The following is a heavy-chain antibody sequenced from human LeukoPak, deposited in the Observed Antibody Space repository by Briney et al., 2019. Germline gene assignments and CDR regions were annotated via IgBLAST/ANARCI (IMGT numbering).Heavy chain of an antibody. CDR2: INLNSGGT. Sequence: ASVKVSCKASGYTFTGYYMHWVRQAPGQGLEWMGWINLNSGGTNYAQKFQGWVTMTRDTSISTAYMELSRLRSDDTAVYYCARSTVTTSWAFDIWGQGTMVTVSS. V-gene: IGHV1-2*04. J-gene: IGHJ3*02. CDR1: GYTFTGYY. D-gene: IGHD4-17*01. CDR3: ARSTVTTSWAFDI.